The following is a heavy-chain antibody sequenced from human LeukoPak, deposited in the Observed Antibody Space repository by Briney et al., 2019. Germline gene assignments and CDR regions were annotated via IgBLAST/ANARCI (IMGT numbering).Heavy chain of an antibody. J-gene: IGHJ3*02. CDR3: ARDIGYCSSTSCRPDAFDI. CDR1: GGTFSSYA. CDR2: ITVMSGTA. Sequence: SVKVSCKASGGTFSSYAIAWVRQAPGQGLEWMGRITVMSGTANYAQKFQDRVTITTDESTSTAYMELSSLRSEDTAVYYCARDIGYCSSTSCRPDAFDIWGQGTMVTVSS. D-gene: IGHD2-2*01. V-gene: IGHV1-69*05.